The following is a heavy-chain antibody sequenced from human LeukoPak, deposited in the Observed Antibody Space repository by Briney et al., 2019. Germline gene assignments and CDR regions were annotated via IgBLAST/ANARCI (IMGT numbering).Heavy chain of an antibody. D-gene: IGHD3-10*01. CDR1: GYSISSGYY. CDR2: IYHSGST. CDR3: ARVEEGYGSGRRENYYYYYMDV. J-gene: IGHJ6*03. Sequence: SETLSLTCSVSGYSISSGYYWGWIRQPPGKGLEWIGSIYHSGSTYYNPSLKSRVTISVDTSKNQFSLKLSSVTAADTAVYYCARVEEGYGSGRRENYYYYYMDVWGKGTTVTISS. V-gene: IGHV4-38-2*02.